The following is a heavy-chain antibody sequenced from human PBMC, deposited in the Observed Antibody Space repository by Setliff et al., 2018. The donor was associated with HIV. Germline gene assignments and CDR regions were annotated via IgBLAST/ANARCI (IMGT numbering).Heavy chain of an antibody. D-gene: IGHD6-19*01. CDR2: TYYSGRI. CDR1: GGPISSYY. J-gene: IGHJ4*02. V-gene: IGHV4-59*08. Sequence: SETLSLTCTVSGGPISSYYWSWIRQPPGKGLEWIGYTYYSGRINYNPSLKSRVTISVDTSRNQFSLKLSSVTAADTAVYYWASQPAYSTDWYPPGYFDHWGQGTLVTVSS. CDR3: ASQPAYSTDWYPPGYFDH.